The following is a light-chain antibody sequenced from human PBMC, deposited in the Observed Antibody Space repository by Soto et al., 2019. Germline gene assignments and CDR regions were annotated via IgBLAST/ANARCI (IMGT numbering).Light chain of an antibody. CDR2: EVV. CDR3: KSYAGSNTYV. Sequence: QSVLTQPPSASGSPGQSVTISCTGTKSDIGVYDFVSWYQHHPGKAPRLIICEVVQRPSGVPDRFSGSKSGNTASLTVSGLQAADEADYFCKSYAGSNTYVFGSGTKV. J-gene: IGLJ1*01. V-gene: IGLV2-8*01. CDR1: KSDIGVYDF.